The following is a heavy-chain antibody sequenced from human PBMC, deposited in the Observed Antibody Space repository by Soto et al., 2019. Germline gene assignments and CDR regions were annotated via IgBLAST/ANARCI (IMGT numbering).Heavy chain of an antibody. Sequence: SETLSLTCTVSGGSISSGGYYWSWIRQHPGKGLEWIGYIYYSGSTYYNPSLKSRVTISVDTSKNQFSQKLSSVTAADTAVYYCARVPDYYDSSGYYSGEPYYFDYWGQGTLVTVSS. CDR3: ARVPDYYDSSGYYSGEPYYFDY. J-gene: IGHJ4*02. D-gene: IGHD3-22*01. CDR2: IYYSGST. CDR1: GGSISSGGYY. V-gene: IGHV4-31*03.